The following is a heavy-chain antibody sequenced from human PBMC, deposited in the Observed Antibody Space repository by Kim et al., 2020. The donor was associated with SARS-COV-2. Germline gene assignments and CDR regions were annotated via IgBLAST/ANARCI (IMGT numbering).Heavy chain of an antibody. V-gene: IGHV1-46*01. D-gene: IGHD2-21*02. Sequence: ASVKVSCKASGYTFTSYYMHWVLQAPGQGLEWMGIINPSGGSTRYAQKFQGRVNMTRDTSTSTVYIELSSRRSEDTAGYYCAGDSCDGDCYSLSWYFDLWGRGTLVTVSS. CDR1: GYTFTSYY. J-gene: IGHJ2*01. CDR2: INPSGGST. CDR3: AGDSCDGDCYSLSWYFDL.